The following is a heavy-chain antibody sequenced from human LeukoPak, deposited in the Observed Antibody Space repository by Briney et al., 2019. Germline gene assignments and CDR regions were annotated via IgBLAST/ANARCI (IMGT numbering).Heavy chain of an antibody. CDR2: IYYSGST. V-gene: IGHV4-30-4*01. CDR1: VDSINRGDYY. J-gene: IGHJ4*02. Sequence: PSETLSLPCTVSVDSINRGDYYWSWIRQPPGKGLEWIGYIYYSGSTYYNPLLKSRVNISVDKSQNQFSLNLSSGTAEDTAGYYCARGRGWQLLWAGYYFDYWGERTLVTVSS. CDR3: ARGRGWQLLWAGYYFDY. D-gene: IGHD2-15*01.